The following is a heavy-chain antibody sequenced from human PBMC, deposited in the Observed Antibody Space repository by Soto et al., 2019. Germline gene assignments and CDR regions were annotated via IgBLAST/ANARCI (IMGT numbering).Heavy chain of an antibody. CDR2: MNPNSGNT. V-gene: IGHV1-8*01. Sequence: ASVKVSCKASGYTFTSYDINWVRQATGQGLEWMGWMNPNSGNTGYAQKFQGRVTMTRNTSISTAYVELSSLRSEDTAVYYCAREFLYGGFGLGGYYYYYMDVGGKGTTVTVSS. CDR1: GYTFTSYD. J-gene: IGHJ6*03. D-gene: IGHD5-12*01. CDR3: AREFLYGGFGLGGYYYYYMDV.